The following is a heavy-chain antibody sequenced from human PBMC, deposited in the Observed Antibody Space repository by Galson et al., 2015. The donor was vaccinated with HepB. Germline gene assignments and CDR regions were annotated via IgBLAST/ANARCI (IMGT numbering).Heavy chain of an antibody. V-gene: IGHV1-46*03. CDR3: AKSPTSTDYFDY. CDR2: INPSGGST. D-gene: IGHD2-2*01. Sequence: SVKVSCKASGYTFTSYYMHWVRQAPGQGLEWVGIINPSGGSTSYAQKFQGRVTMTRDTSTSTVYMELSSLRSEDTAVYYCAKSPTSTDYFDYWGQGTPVTVSS. CDR1: GYTFTSYY. J-gene: IGHJ4*02.